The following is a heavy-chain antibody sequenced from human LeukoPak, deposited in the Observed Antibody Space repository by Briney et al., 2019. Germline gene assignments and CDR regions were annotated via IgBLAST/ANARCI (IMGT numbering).Heavy chain of an antibody. V-gene: IGHV4-59*01. CDR3: ARAVAAAGRVDP. Sequence: SETLSLTCTVSGASISSYYWTWIRQPPGKGLEWIGYINYSGSTTYNPSLKSRVTIAVDTSRNQVSLKLSSVTAADTAVYYCARAVAAAGRVDPWGRGTLVTVSS. J-gene: IGHJ5*02. CDR1: GASISSYY. D-gene: IGHD6-13*01. CDR2: INYSGST.